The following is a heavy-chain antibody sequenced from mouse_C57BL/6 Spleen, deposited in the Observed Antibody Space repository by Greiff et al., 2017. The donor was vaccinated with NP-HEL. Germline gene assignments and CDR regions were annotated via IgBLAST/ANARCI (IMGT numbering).Heavy chain of an antibody. CDR1: GYTFTSYW. J-gene: IGHJ3*01. CDR2: IYPGSGST. Sequence: QVQLQQPGAELVKPGASVKMSCKASGYTFTSYWITWVKQRPGQGLEWIGDIYPGSGSTNYNEKFKSKATLTVDTSSSTAYMQLSSLTSEDSAVYYCAREEFYDYDTGFAYWGQGTLVTVSA. V-gene: IGHV1-55*01. CDR3: AREEFYDYDTGFAY. D-gene: IGHD2-4*01.